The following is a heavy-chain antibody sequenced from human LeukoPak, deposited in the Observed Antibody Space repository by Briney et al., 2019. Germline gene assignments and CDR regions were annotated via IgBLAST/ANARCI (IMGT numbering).Heavy chain of an antibody. CDR3: ARHGGYSYGTNYFAY. J-gene: IGHJ4*02. CDR2: IYPGDSDT. CDR1: GYSFTSYW. D-gene: IGHD5-18*01. V-gene: IGHV5-51*01. Sequence: GESLKISCKGSGYSFTSYWIGWVRQMPGKGLEWMGIIYPGDSDTRYSPSFQGQVTISADKSISTAYLQWSSLKASDTAMYYCARHGGYSYGTNYFAYWGQGTLVTVSS.